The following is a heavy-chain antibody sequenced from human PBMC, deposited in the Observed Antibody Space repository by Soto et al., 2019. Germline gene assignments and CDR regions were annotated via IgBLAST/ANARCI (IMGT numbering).Heavy chain of an antibody. V-gene: IGHV5-10-1*01. J-gene: IGHJ6*02. CDR3: ARHVGYDFWSGYRHNYYYGMDV. CDR2: IDPSDSYT. CDR1: GYSLTSYW. Sequence: ESLKISRKGSGYSLTSYWISWVRQMPGKGLEWMGRIDPSDSYTNYSPSFQGHVTISADKSISTAYLQWSSLKASDTAMYYCARHVGYDFWSGYRHNYYYGMDVWGQGTTVTVSS. D-gene: IGHD3-3*01.